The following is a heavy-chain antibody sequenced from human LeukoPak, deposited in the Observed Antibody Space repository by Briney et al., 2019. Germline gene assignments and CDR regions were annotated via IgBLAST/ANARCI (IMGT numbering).Heavy chain of an antibody. CDR1: GFTFSSYA. CDR3: AKVGQKWIYSWFDP. D-gene: IGHD5-12*01. CDR2: ISGSGGST. Sequence: GSLRLSCAASGFTFSSYAMSWVRQAPGKGLEWVSAISGSGGSTYYADSVKGRSTISRDNSKNTLYLQMNSLRAEDTAVYYCAKVGQKWIYSWFDPWGQGTLVTVSS. J-gene: IGHJ5*02. V-gene: IGHV3-23*01.